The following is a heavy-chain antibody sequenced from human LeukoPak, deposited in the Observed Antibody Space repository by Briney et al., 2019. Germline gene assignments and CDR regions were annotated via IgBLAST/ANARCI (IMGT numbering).Heavy chain of an antibody. V-gene: IGHV4-59*01. CDR2: IYYSGST. CDR3: ARDGPYGPGSFYMDV. D-gene: IGHD3-10*01. CDR1: GGSISSYY. J-gene: IGHJ6*03. Sequence: PSETLSLTCTVSGGSISSYYWSWIRQPPGKGLEWIGYIYYSGSTSYNPSLKSRVTISLDTSKNQFSLKLSSVTAADTAVYYCARDGPYGPGSFYMDVWGKGTTVTVSS.